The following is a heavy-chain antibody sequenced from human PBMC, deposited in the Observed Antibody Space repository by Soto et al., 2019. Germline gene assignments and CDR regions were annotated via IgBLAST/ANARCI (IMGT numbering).Heavy chain of an antibody. CDR3: ARSIVVVTALDY. CDR1: GYTFTIYA. J-gene: IGHJ4*02. V-gene: IGHV1-3*01. Sequence: GASVKVSCKASGYTFTIYAMHWVRQAPRQRLEWMGWINAGNGNTKYSQKFQGRVTITRDTSASTAYMELSSLRSEGTAVCYCARSIVVVTALDYWGQGTLVTVSS. D-gene: IGHD2-21*02. CDR2: INAGNGNT.